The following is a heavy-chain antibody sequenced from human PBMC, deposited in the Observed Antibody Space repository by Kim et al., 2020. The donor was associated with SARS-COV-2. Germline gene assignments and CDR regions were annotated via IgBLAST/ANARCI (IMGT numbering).Heavy chain of an antibody. V-gene: IGHV3-7*01. CDR2: IKQDGSEK. CDR1: GFTFSSYW. Sequence: GGSLRLSCAASGFTFSSYWMSWVRQAPGKGLEWVANIKQDGSEKYYVDSVKGRFTISRDNAKNSLYLQMNSLRAEDTAVYYCARDGHYYGSGSYDYYYYGMDVWGQGTTVTVSS. D-gene: IGHD3-10*01. CDR3: ARDGHYYGSGSYDYYYYGMDV. J-gene: IGHJ6*02.